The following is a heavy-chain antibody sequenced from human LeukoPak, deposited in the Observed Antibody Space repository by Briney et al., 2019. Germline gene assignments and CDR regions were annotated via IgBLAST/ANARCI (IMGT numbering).Heavy chain of an antibody. CDR1: GGSISNSNSF. CDR3: GRRVYGTSQYY. D-gene: IGHD5/OR15-5a*01. CDR2: IYYSGIT. V-gene: IGHV4-39*01. Sequence: SETLSLTCTVSGGSISNSNSFWAWIRQPPGKGLEWIGTIYYSGITHYSPSLKSRVTISVDTSKNQFSLKLSSVTATDTALYYCGRRVYGTSQYYWGQGTLVTVSS. J-gene: IGHJ4*02.